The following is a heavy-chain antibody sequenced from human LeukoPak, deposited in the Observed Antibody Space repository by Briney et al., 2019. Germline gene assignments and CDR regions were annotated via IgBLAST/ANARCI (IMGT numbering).Heavy chain of an antibody. Sequence: GRSLRLSCAASGFTFSSYGMHWVRQAPGKGLEWVAVISYDGSNKYYADSVKGRFTISRDNSKNTLYLQMNSLRAEDTAVYYCAKDQVMRYFELSMDVWGKGTTVTVSP. CDR2: ISYDGSNK. CDR1: GFTFSSYG. CDR3: AKDQVMRYFELSMDV. D-gene: IGHD3-9*01. J-gene: IGHJ6*04. V-gene: IGHV3-30*18.